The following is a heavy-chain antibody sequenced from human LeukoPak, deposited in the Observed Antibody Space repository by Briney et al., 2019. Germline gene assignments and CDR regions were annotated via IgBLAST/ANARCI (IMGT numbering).Heavy chain of an antibody. CDR3: ARLRGRWELPRGFDP. Sequence: GASVKVSCKASGYTFNGYYMHWVRQAPGQGLEWMGWINPNSGGTNYAQKFQGRVTMTRDTSISTAYMELSRLRSDDTAVYYCARLRGRWELPRGFDPWGQGTLVTVSS. D-gene: IGHD2-15*01. CDR1: GYTFNGYY. J-gene: IGHJ5*02. V-gene: IGHV1-2*02. CDR2: INPNSGGT.